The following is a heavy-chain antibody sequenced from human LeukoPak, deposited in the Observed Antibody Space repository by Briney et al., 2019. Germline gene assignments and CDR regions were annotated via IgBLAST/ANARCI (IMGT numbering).Heavy chain of an antibody. CDR1: GFTFSSYT. CDR2: VSYDGSNK. V-gene: IGHV3-30*04. D-gene: IGHD3-10*01. Sequence: PGGSLRLSCAASGFTFSSYTMHWVRQAPGKGLEWVAPVSYDGSNKYYLDSVKGRFTISRDNSKNTLDLQMDSLRTEDTAVYYCARGTYNYASGPLRVAYFDYWGQGTLVTVSS. CDR3: ARGTYNYASGPLRVAYFDY. J-gene: IGHJ4*02.